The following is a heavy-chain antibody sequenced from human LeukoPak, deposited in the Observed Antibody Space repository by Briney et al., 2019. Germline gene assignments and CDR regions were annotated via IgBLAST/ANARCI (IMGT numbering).Heavy chain of an antibody. CDR3: ARGGVTDAKAIDY. J-gene: IGHJ4*02. Sequence: ASVKVSCKTSGYTFTSDGITWVRRAPGQGLEWMGWVSGYNGSTNYAQKFRGRVTMTTDTSTTTVYMELRSLTSDDTAVYYCARGGVTDAKAIDYWGQGTLVTVSS. V-gene: IGHV1-18*01. CDR1: GYTFTSDG. CDR2: VSGYNGST. D-gene: IGHD3-16*01.